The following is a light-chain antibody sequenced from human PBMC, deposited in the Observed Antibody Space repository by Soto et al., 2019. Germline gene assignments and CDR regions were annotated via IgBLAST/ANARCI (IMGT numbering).Light chain of an antibody. CDR1: SSNLGAGYD. V-gene: IGLV1-40*01. CDR2: GNR. J-gene: IGLJ3*02. Sequence: QSVLTQPPSVSGAPGQRVTLSCTGNSSNLGAGYDVHWYQQLQGAAPKLVIFGNRNRPSGVPERFSGSKSGTSASLAITGLQAEDEAHYYCQAYDYSLTASVFGGGTKVTVL. CDR3: QAYDYSLTASV.